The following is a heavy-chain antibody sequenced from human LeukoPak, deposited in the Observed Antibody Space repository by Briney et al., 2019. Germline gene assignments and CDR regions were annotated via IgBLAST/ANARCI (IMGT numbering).Heavy chain of an antibody. J-gene: IGHJ4*02. D-gene: IGHD5-12*01. V-gene: IGHV4-59*12. CDR2: IYYSGST. Sequence: SETLSLTCTVSGGSISSYYWSWIRQPPGKGLEWIGYIYYSGSTNYNPSLKSRVTISVDTSKNQFSLKLSSVTAADTAVYYCARGNRYSGYDSLDYWGQGTLVTVSS. CDR1: GGSISSYY. CDR3: ARGNRYSGYDSLDY.